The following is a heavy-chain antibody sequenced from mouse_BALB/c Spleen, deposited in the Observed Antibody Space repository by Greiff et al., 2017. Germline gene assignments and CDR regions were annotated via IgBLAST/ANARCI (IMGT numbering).Heavy chain of an antibody. V-gene: IGHV2-9*02. CDR3: ARERDYYGYWFAY. CDR2: IWAGGST. J-gene: IGHJ3*01. CDR1: GFSLTSYG. Sequence: QVHVKQSGPGLVAPSQSLSITCTVSGFSLTSYGVHWVRQPPGKGLEWLGVIWAGGSTNYNSALMSRLSISKDNSKSQVFLKMNSLQTDDTAMYYCARERDYYGYWFAYWGQGTLVTVSA. D-gene: IGHD1-2*01.